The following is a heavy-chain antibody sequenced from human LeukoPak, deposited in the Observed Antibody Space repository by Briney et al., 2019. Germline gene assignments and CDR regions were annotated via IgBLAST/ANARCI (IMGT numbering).Heavy chain of an antibody. Sequence: PGGSLRLSCAASGFTFSSYWMHWVRQAPGKGLVWVSRINSDGSSTSYADSVKGRFTISRDNAKNTLYLQMNSLRAEDTAVYYCESRGYSYGHLNDYWGQGTLVTVSS. D-gene: IGHD5-18*01. CDR1: GFTFSSYW. CDR2: INSDGSST. V-gene: IGHV3-74*01. J-gene: IGHJ4*02. CDR3: ESRGYSYGHLNDY.